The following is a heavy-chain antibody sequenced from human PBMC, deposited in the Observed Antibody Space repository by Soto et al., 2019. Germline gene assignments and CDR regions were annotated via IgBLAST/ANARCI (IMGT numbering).Heavy chain of an antibody. D-gene: IGHD3-10*01. CDR2: ISYDGSNK. V-gene: IGHV3-30*18. CDR1: RVRVKISV. CDR3: AKDLSYYGSGSHYYYNSGMDV. J-gene: IGHJ6*02. Sequence: LSCASCRVRVKISVVHGVRQNPGKGLEWVAVISYDGSNKYYADSVKGRFTISRDNSKNTLYLQMTSLRAEDMAVYYCAKDLSYYGSGSHYYYNSGMDVSGQGPTVTVSS.